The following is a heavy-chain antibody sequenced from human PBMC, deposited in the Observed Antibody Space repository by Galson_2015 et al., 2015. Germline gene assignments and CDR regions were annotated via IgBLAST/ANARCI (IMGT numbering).Heavy chain of an antibody. J-gene: IGHJ4*02. CDR2: IDPSDSYT. V-gene: IGHV5-10-1*04. D-gene: IGHD2-2*01. CDR3: ARHLGYCSSTSCHPPDY. Sequence: QSGAEVKKPGESLRISCKGSGYSFSRYWITWVRQMPGKGLEWMGKIDPSDSYTTYSPSLQGQVTISADKSISTAYLQWSSLKASDTAMYYCARHLGYCSSTSCHPPDYWGQGTLVTVSS. CDR1: GYSFSRYW.